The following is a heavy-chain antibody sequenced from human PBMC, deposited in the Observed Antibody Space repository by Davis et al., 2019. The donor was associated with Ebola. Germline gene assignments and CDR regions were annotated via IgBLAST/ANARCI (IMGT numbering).Heavy chain of an antibody. CDR1: GFTVSHYW. J-gene: IGHJ4*02. V-gene: IGHV3-7*03. CDR2: IKLDESVK. Sequence: GESLKISCAASGFTVSHYWMAWGRQAPGKGLEWVAHIKLDESVKDYVDSVKVRFTISRDNAKNSLYLQMNSLRVEDTAVYYCVRDGWASLFDYWGQGTLVTVSS. D-gene: IGHD6-19*01. CDR3: VRDGWASLFDY.